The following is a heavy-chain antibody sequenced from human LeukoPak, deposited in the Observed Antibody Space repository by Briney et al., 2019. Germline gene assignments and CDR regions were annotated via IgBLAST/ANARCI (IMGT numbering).Heavy chain of an antibody. D-gene: IGHD2-8*01. Sequence: PGRSLRLSCAASGFTFSSYAMHWVCQAPGKGLEWVAVISYDGSNKYYADSVKGRFTISRDNSKNTLYLQMNSLRAEDTAVYYCARGTRGYYFDYWGQGTLVTVSS. CDR2: ISYDGSNK. CDR1: GFTFSSYA. V-gene: IGHV3-30-3*01. J-gene: IGHJ4*02. CDR3: ARGTRGYYFDY.